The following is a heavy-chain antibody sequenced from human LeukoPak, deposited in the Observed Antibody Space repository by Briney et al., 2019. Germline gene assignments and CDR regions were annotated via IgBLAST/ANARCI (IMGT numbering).Heavy chain of an antibody. V-gene: IGHV3-7*01. CDR3: ARLKDDVTKLDY. J-gene: IGHJ4*02. D-gene: IGHD2-8*01. CDR2: INQDGSQK. CDR1: GFTFSTYW. Sequence: GGSLRLSCAASGFTFSTYWMSWVRQAPGKGLEWVANINQDGSQKRYVDSVQGRFTISRDNTKNSLFLQMNSMRAEDTAVYYCARLKDDVTKLDYWGQGTLVTVSS.